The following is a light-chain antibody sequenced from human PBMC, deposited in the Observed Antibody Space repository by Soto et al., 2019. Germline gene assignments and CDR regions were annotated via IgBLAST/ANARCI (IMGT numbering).Light chain of an antibody. CDR1: SSDVGGYNY. Sequence: QSALTQPASVSGSPGQSITISCTGTSSDVGGYNYVSWYQQHPGKAPKLMIYEVSNRPSGVSNRFSGSKSGNTASLTISGLQAEDEADYYCSSYTSSAPRVFGTGTKVTVL. V-gene: IGLV2-14*01. CDR2: EVS. CDR3: SSYTSSAPRV. J-gene: IGLJ1*01.